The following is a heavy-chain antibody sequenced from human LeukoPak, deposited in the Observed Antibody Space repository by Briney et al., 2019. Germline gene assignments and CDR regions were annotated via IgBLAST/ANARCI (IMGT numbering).Heavy chain of an antibody. Sequence: SETLSLTCTVSGGSISSGGYYWSWIRQPPGKGLEWIGYIYHSGSTYYNPSLKSRVTISVDRSKNQFSLKLSSVTAADTAVYYCASGGIAATGAFDIWGRGTLVTVSS. CDR3: ASGGIAATGAFDI. V-gene: IGHV4-30-2*01. CDR2: IYHSGST. CDR1: GGSISSGGYY. D-gene: IGHD6-25*01. J-gene: IGHJ2*01.